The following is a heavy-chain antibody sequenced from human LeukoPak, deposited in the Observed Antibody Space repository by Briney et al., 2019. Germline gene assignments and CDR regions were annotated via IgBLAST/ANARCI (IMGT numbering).Heavy chain of an antibody. Sequence: GRFTISRDNAKNSLYLQMNSLRAEDTAVYYCASGIAAAPYYYYYMDVWGKGTTVTVSS. D-gene: IGHD6-13*01. CDR3: ASGIAAAPYYYYYMDV. J-gene: IGHJ6*03. V-gene: IGHV3-11*03.